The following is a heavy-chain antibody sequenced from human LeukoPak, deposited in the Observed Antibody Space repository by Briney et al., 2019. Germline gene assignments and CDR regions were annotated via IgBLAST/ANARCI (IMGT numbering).Heavy chain of an antibody. CDR1: GGSISSYY. D-gene: IGHD3-3*01. J-gene: IGHJ4*02. CDR3: ARGEWLLTY. Sequence: SETLSLTCTVSGGSISSYYWTWIRLPPGKGLEWIANIYYSGSTKYNPSLKSRVIISVDTSKNQFSLKLSSVTAADTAVYYCARGEWLLTYWGQGTLVTVSS. CDR2: IYYSGST. V-gene: IGHV4-59*01.